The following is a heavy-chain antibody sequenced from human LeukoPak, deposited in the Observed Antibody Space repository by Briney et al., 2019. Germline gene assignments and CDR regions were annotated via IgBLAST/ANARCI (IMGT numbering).Heavy chain of an antibody. CDR3: ARDASDTAMVGYFQH. D-gene: IGHD5-18*01. V-gene: IGHV3-7*05. CDR2: IKQDGSEE. Sequence: GGSLRLSCGASGFTFSSYWMSWVRQAPGKGLEWVANIKQDGSEEYYVDSMKGRFTISRDNAKNSLYLQMNSLRAEDTAVYYCARDASDTAMVGYFQHWGQGTLVTVSS. J-gene: IGHJ1*01. CDR1: GFTFSSYW.